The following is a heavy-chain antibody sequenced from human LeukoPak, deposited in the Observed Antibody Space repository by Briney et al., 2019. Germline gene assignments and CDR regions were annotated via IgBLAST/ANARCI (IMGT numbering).Heavy chain of an antibody. J-gene: IGHJ4*02. CDR3: AHALLAARYFDY. Sequence: SGPTLVKPTQTLTLTCTFSGFSLSTSGVGVGWIRQPPGKALEWLALIYWDDDKRYSPSLKSRLTITKDTSKNQVVLTMTNMDPVDIATYYCAHALLAARYFDYWGQGTLVTVSS. CDR1: GFSLSTSGVG. V-gene: IGHV2-5*02. CDR2: IYWDDDK. D-gene: IGHD6-6*01.